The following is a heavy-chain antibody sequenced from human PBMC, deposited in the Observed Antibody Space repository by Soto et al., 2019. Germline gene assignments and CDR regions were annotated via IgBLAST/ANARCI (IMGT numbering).Heavy chain of an antibody. CDR2: IYWDDDK. J-gene: IGHJ5*02. Sequence: QITLKESGPTLVKPTQTLTLTCTFSGFSLSTSGVGVGWIRQPPGKALEWLALIYWDDDKRYSPSLKSRLTLPKDLSNNQVVLTTTNTDPTATATYDCAHSFLPAAVREPNWFDPWGQGTLVTVSS. D-gene: IGHD2-2*01. CDR1: GFSLSTSGVG. CDR3: AHSFLPAAVREPNWFDP. V-gene: IGHV2-5*02.